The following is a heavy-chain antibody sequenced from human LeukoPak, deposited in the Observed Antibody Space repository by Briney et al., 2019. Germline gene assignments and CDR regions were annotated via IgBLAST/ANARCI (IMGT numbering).Heavy chain of an antibody. CDR1: GGSISTYS. CDR3: AREFTDRTDYYGSGSFDY. CDR2: IYYSGST. V-gene: IGHV4-59*12. D-gene: IGHD3-10*01. J-gene: IGHJ4*02. Sequence: SETLSLTCTVSGGSISTYSWSWIRQPPGKGLEWIGYIYYSGSTNYNPSLKSRVTISVDTSKNQFSLKLSSVTAADTAVYYCAREFTDRTDYYGSGSFDYWGQGTLVTVSS.